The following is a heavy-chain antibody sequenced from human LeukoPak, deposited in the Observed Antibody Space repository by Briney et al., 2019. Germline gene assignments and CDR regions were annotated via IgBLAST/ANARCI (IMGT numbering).Heavy chain of an antibody. V-gene: IGHV3-21*01. Sequence: GGSLRLSCAASGFTFSSYSMNWVRQAPGKGLEWVSSISSSSSYIYYADSVKGRFTISRDNAKNSLYLQMNNLRAEDTAVYYCARDDNWNDKPFDLWGPGTLVTVSS. CDR3: ARDDNWNDKPFDL. CDR1: GFTFSSYS. J-gene: IGHJ4*02. CDR2: ISSSSSYI. D-gene: IGHD1-20*01.